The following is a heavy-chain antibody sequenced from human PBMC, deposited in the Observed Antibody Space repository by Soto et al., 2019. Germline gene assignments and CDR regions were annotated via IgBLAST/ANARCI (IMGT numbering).Heavy chain of an antibody. J-gene: IGHJ6*02. CDR3: AAGESCSSATCWSFGMDV. CDR2: ISNSGGIK. V-gene: IGHV3-23*01. Sequence: PGGSLRLSCGGSGFSFSSYVMTWVRQVPGKGLEWVSSISNSGGIKYYGDSVKDRFTVSRYNSKNTLFLQMHNLRAEDTAAYYCAAGESCSSATCWSFGMDVWGQGTKVTVSS. D-gene: IGHD2-2*01. CDR1: GFSFSSYV.